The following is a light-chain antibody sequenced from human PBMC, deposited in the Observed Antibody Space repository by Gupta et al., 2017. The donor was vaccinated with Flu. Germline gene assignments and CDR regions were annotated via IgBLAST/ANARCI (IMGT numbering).Light chain of an antibody. J-gene: IGLJ3*02. CDR2: ESN. V-gene: IGLV1-51*02. Sequence: SVLPQPPSLSAAPGQKDTISCSGSTSNIGNNYVSWYQQLPKTAHKLIIYESNKRPAGIPDLFSGSKSGTSATLVITGLQAGDDADYYCGTWYNSLGVLVFGGGTKLTVL. CDR3: GTWYNSLGVLV. CDR1: TSNIGNNY.